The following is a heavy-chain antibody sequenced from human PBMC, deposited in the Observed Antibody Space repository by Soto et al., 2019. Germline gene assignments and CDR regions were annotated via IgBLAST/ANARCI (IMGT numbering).Heavy chain of an antibody. J-gene: IGHJ3*02. CDR2: LGGAGSNI. CDR1: VFTFSEDA. CDR3: AKDFVSRKGVYEPFEI. D-gene: IGHD2-8*01. V-gene: IGHV3-23*01. Sequence: EVQLLESGGGLVQPGGSLRLSCAASVFTFSEDAMTWVRQAPGKGLERASGLGGAGSNIYSDYSVEGRFTVSRDDSKNTLYLRMDRLRVEDTAVDYCAKDFVSRKGVYEPFEIWGPGTMVTVSS.